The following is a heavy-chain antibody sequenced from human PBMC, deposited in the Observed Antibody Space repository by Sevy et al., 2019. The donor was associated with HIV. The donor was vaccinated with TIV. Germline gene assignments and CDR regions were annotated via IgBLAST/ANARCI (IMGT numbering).Heavy chain of an antibody. D-gene: IGHD3-22*01. Sequence: GGSLRLSCAGSGFTFSNTWMSWVRQAPGKGLEWIGRIKSKTDGGITDYAAPVKGRFSISRDDSKNTLYLQMNSLKTEDTAVYYCTTQWFWGQGTLVTVSS. CDR2: IKSKTDGGIT. CDR3: TTQWF. J-gene: IGHJ4*02. CDR1: GFTFSNTW. V-gene: IGHV3-15*01.